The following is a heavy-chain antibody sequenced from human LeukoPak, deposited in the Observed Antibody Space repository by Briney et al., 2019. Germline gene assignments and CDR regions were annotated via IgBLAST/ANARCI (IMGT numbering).Heavy chain of an antibody. CDR3: ARSVGATLHFDY. CDR1: GYTFTGYY. V-gene: IGHV1-18*04. CDR2: ISAYNGNT. J-gene: IGHJ4*02. Sequence: ASVKVSCKASGYTFTGYYMHWVRQAPGQGLEWMGWISAYNGNTNYAQKLQGRVTMTTDTSTSTAYMELRSLRSDDTAVYYCARSVGATLHFDYWGQGTLVTVSS. D-gene: IGHD1-26*01.